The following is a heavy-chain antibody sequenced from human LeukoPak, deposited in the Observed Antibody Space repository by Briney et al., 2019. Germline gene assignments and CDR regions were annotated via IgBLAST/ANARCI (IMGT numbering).Heavy chain of an antibody. Sequence: GGSLRLSCAASGFTFSSYSMNWVRQAPGKGLEWVSSISSSSSYIYYADSVKGRFTISRDNAKNSLYLQMNSLRAEDTAVYYCARSRRHYITMIVVANNWFDPWGQGTLVTVSS. CDR2: ISSSSSYI. CDR3: ARSRRHYITMIVVANNWFDP. CDR1: GFTFSSYS. J-gene: IGHJ5*02. V-gene: IGHV3-21*01. D-gene: IGHD3-22*01.